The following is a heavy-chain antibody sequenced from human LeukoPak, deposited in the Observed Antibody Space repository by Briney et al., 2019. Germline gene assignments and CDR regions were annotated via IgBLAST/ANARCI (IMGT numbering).Heavy chain of an antibody. CDR1: GGSISSYY. CDR2: IYYSGST. J-gene: IGHJ3*02. D-gene: IGHD2-15*01. CDR3: ARDSICSGGSCPLNDAFDI. Sequence: SETLSLTCTVSGGSISSYYWSWIRQPPGKGLEWIGYIYYSGSTNYNPSLKSRVTISVDKSKNQFSLKLSSVTAADTAVYYCARDSICSGGSCPLNDAFDIWGQGTMVTVSS. V-gene: IGHV4-59*12.